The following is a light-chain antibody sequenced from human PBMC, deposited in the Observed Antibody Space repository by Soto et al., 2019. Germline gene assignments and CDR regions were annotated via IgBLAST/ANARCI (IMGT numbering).Light chain of an antibody. CDR3: CSYTTSHTWL. CDR1: SSDVGAYNF. V-gene: IGLV2-11*01. CDR2: DVT. J-gene: IGLJ3*02. Sequence: QSALTQPHSVSGSPGQSVAISCIGTSSDVGAYNFVSWYQCHPGRAPKLMIYDVTKRPSGVPDRFSASKSGSTASLTISGLQAEDEADYYCCSYTTSHTWLFGGGTKVTVL.